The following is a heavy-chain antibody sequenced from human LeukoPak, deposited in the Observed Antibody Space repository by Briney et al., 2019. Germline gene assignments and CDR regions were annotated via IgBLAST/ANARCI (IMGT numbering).Heavy chain of an antibody. Sequence: PGGSLRLSCAASGFTFRSYGMSWVRQAPGKGLEWVSAIRGSGGSTYYADSVKGRFTISRDNSKNTLYLQMNSLRAEDTAVYYCAKDQVVVVPNWFDPWGQGTLVTVSS. CDR1: GFTFRSYG. CDR3: AKDQVVVVPNWFDP. D-gene: IGHD2-15*01. J-gene: IGHJ5*02. V-gene: IGHV3-23*01. CDR2: IRGSGGST.